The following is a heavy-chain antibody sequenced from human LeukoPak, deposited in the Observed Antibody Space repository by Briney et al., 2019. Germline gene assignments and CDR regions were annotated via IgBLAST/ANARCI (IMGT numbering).Heavy chain of an antibody. CDR3: ARDYIVETGVVAFDI. CDR2: IYNSGNT. D-gene: IGHD5-12*01. Sequence: TSATLSLTCTVSGGSISTYYWNWIRQPAGKGLEWIGHIYNSGNTNYNPSLKGRGTISVDRSRNMFSLKLSSVTAADTAVYYCARDYIVETGVVAFDIWGQGTMVTVSS. J-gene: IGHJ3*02. V-gene: IGHV4-4*07. CDR1: GGSISTYY.